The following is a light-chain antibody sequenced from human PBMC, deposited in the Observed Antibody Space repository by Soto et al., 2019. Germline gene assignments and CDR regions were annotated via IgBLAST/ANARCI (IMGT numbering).Light chain of an antibody. CDR2: DAS. J-gene: IGKJ1*01. V-gene: IGKV3-11*01. CDR3: QQRSNWPPTWT. CDR1: QSVSSY. Sequence: EIVLTQSPATLSLSPGERATLSCRASQSVSSYLAWYQQKPGQAPRLLIYDASNSATGIPARFSGSGSGTDFTLTIRSLEPEDFAVYYCQQRSNWPPTWTFGQGTKVEIK.